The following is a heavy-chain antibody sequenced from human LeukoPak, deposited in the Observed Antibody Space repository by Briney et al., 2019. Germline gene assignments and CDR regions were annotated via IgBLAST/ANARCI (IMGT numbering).Heavy chain of an antibody. CDR3: ARGKRRFDY. CDR1: GFNFSDYY. Sequence: GGSLRLSCAASGFNFSDYYMSWIRQAPGKGLEWVSYISSSGFSTYYAGSVKGRFTISRDNARSSLYLQMNSLAPEDTALYYCARGKRRFDYWGQGTLVSVSS. CDR2: ISSSGFST. J-gene: IGHJ4*02. V-gene: IGHV3-11*01.